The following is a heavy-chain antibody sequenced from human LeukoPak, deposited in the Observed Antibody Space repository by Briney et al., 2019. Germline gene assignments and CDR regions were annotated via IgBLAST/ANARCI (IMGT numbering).Heavy chain of an antibody. CDR2: FDPEDGET. V-gene: IGHV1-24*01. J-gene: IGHJ4*02. CDR1: GYTLTELS. Sequence: ASVKVSCRVSGYTLTELSMHWVRQAPGKGREWMGGFDPEDGETIYAQKFQGRVTMTEDTSTDTAYMELSSLRSEDTAVYYCATFSPKYYYDSSGYRWDYWGQGTLVTVSS. CDR3: ATFSPKYYYDSSGYRWDY. D-gene: IGHD3-22*01.